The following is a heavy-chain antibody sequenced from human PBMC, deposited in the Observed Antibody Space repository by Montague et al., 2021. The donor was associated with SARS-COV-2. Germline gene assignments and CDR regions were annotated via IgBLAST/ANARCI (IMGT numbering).Heavy chain of an antibody. CDR2: IYTSGST. J-gene: IGHJ6*02. Sequence: SETLSLTCTVSGGSTSSYYWSWIRQPAGKGLEWIGRIYTSGSTNYNPSLKSRVTMSVDTSKNQFSLKLSPVTAADTAVYYCAREPLERGHQLLWEVYYYYGMDVWGQGTTVTVSS. CDR3: AREPLERGHQLLWEVYYYYGMDV. V-gene: IGHV4-4*07. CDR1: GGSTSSYY. D-gene: IGHD2-2*01.